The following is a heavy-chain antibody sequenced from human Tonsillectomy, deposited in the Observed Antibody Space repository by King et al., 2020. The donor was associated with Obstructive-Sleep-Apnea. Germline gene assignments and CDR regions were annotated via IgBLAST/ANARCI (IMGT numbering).Heavy chain of an antibody. CDR3: AKDKYSSGPSWFDP. CDR1: GFTFSSYG. V-gene: IGHV3-30*02. Sequence: VQLVESGGVVVQPGRSLRLYCAASGFTFSSYGMHWVRQAPGKGLEWVAVIRYDGSNKYYADSVKGRFTISRANSKNTLYLQMNSLRAEETAVYYCAKDKYSSGPSWFDPWGQGTLVTVSS. J-gene: IGHJ5*02. D-gene: IGHD6-19*01. CDR2: IRYDGSNK.